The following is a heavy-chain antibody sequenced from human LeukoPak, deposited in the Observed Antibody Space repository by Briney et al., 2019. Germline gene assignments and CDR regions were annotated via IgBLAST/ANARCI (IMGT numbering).Heavy chain of an antibody. V-gene: IGHV3-48*03. Sequence: GGSLRLSCAASGFTFSSYEMNWVRQAPGKGLEWVSHISSSGSTIYYADSVKGRFTISRDNAKNSLYLQMNSLRAEDTAVYYCARVGPYGGFDYWGQGTLVTVSS. CDR3: ARVGPYGGFDY. CDR1: GFTFSSYE. D-gene: IGHD3-16*01. CDR2: ISSSGSTI. J-gene: IGHJ4*02.